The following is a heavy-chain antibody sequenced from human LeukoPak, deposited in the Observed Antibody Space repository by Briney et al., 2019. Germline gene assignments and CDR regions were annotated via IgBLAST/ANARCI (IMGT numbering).Heavy chain of an antibody. V-gene: IGHV3-30-3*01. CDR1: GFTFSSYA. CDR3: AREISAAARLDY. D-gene: IGHD6-13*01. Sequence: QPGRSLRVSCAASGFTFSSYAMDWVRQAPGKGLEWVAFISYDGSNKSYADSVKGRFTISRDNSKNTLYLQMNSLRADDTAVYYCAREISAAARLDYWGQGTLVTVSS. CDR2: ISYDGSNK. J-gene: IGHJ4*02.